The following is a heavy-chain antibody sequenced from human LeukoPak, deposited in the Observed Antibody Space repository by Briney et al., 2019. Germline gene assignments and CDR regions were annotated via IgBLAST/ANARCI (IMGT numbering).Heavy chain of an antibody. CDR3: AAAYIGGAMVTNAFDI. CDR2: IVVGSGNT. J-gene: IGHJ3*02. V-gene: IGHV1-58*01. D-gene: IGHD5-18*01. Sequence: ASVKVSCKASGFSFTNSAVQWVRRARGQRLEWIGWIVVGSGNTIYVQKFQERVTITRDMSTSTAYMELSSLRSEDTAVYYCAAAYIGGAMVTNAFDIWGQGTMVTVSS. CDR1: GFSFTNSA.